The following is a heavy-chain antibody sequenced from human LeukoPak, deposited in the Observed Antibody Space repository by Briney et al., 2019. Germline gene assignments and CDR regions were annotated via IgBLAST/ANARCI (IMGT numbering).Heavy chain of an antibody. J-gene: IGHJ4*02. V-gene: IGHV3-66*01. D-gene: IGHD6-25*01. Sequence: GGSLRLSCAASGFTFSDYYMSWVRQAPGKGLEWVSVIYSGGSTYYADSVKGRFTISRDNSKNTLYLQMNSLRAEDTAVYYCARDSGYFDYWGQGTLVTVSS. CDR2: IYSGGST. CDR3: ARDSGYFDY. CDR1: GFTFSDYY.